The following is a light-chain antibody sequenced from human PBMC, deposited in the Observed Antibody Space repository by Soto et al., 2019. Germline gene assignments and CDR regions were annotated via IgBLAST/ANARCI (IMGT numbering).Light chain of an antibody. CDR2: GAS. J-gene: IGKJ2*01. V-gene: IGKV3-20*01. CDR3: EPYGSCPPT. Sequence: EIVLTQSPGTLSLSPGERATLSCRASQSVSSSYLAWYQQKPGQAPRLLIYGASSRSAGIPHRFSGSGSGTGFTLTNSRLEPYDFAQDYCEPYGSCPPTFGQGTKLEIK. CDR1: QSVSSSY.